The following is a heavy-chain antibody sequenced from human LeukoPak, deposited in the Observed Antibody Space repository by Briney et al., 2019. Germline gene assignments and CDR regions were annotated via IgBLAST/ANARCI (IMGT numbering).Heavy chain of an antibody. CDR2: IYYSGST. D-gene: IGHD3-22*01. CDR1: GVSISSGGYY. Sequence: PSETLSLTCAVSGVSISSGGYYWSWIRQHPGKGLEWIGYIYYSGSTYYNPSLKSRVTISVDTSKNQFSLKLSSVTAADTAVYYCAVISSYYYDSSGYSAMGTGAFDIWGQGTMVTVSS. V-gene: IGHV4-31*11. J-gene: IGHJ3*02. CDR3: AVISSYYYDSSGYSAMGTGAFDI.